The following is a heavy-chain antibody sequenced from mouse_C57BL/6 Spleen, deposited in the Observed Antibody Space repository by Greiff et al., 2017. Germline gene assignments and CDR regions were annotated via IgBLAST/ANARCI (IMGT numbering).Heavy chain of an antibody. Sequence: VQLQQSGPELVKPGASVKIPCKASGYTFTDYNMDWVKQSHGKSLEWIGDINPNHGGTIYNQKFKGKATLTVDKSSSTAYMELRSLTSEDTAVYYCARSGLSFDYWGQGTTLTVSS. V-gene: IGHV1-18*01. CDR1: GYTFTDYN. CDR2: INPNHGGT. D-gene: IGHD1-3*01. CDR3: ARSGLSFDY. J-gene: IGHJ2*01.